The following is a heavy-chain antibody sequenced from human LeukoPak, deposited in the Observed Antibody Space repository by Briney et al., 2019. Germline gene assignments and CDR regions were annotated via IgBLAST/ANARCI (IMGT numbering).Heavy chain of an antibody. CDR1: GDSINGYY. J-gene: IGHJ4*02. Sequence: SETLSLTCTVSGDSINGYYWSWIRQPPGKGLEWIGFIYSGGSTNYNPSLKSRVTISVDTSKNQFALRVNSVTAADTAVYYCAREAGSGSYIFDYWGQGTLVTVSS. V-gene: IGHV4-59*01. CDR2: IYSGGST. D-gene: IGHD3-10*01. CDR3: AREAGSGSYIFDY.